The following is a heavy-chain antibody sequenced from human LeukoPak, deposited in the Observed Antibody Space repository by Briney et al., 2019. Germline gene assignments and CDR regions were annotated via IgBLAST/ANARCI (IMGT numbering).Heavy chain of an antibody. CDR3: AKRYCKSATCRSDMDA. V-gene: IGHV3-30*02. D-gene: IGHD2-15*01. CDR1: GFSFSNYG. CDR2: IQSDGSKT. J-gene: IGHJ6*02. Sequence: GGSLRLSCAASGFSFSNYGMHWVRQAPGKGLEWVALIQSDGSKTYSADSVKGRFTISRDNPRNTLYLQMNRLRPDDTAVYCCAKRYCKSATCRSDMDAWGQGTTVTVSS.